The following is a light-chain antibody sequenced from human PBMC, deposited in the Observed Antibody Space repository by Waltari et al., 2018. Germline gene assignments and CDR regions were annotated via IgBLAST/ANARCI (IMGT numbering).Light chain of an antibody. CDR3: SAWDDSLNGHVV. CDR1: LSHIGSNA. J-gene: IGLJ2*01. V-gene: IGLV1-44*01. CDR2: SND. Sequence: QSLLTQPPSVSGTPGQRVIIPCSGSLSHIGSNAVSWYQKFPGTAPKVLIHSNDRRPAGVPDRFSSSKSGTSASLAISGLQSADEADYYCSAWDDSLNGHVVFGGGTKLTVL.